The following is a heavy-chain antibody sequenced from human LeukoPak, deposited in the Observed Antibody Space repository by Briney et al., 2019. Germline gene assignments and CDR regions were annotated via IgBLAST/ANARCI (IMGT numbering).Heavy chain of an antibody. Sequence: GGSLRLSCEASGFTFSSYAMSWVRQAPGKGLEWVGFIRSKAYGGTTEYAASVKGRFTISRDDSKSIAYLQMNSLKTEDTAVYYCTRDILTGYFPTEYGMDVWGQGTTVTVSS. CDR1: GFTFSSYA. V-gene: IGHV3-49*04. J-gene: IGHJ6*02. CDR3: TRDILTGYFPTEYGMDV. D-gene: IGHD3-9*01. CDR2: IRSKAYGGTT.